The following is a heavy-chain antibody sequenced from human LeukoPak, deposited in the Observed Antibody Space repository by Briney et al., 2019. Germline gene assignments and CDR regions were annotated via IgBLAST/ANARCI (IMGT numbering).Heavy chain of an antibody. J-gene: IGHJ4*02. V-gene: IGHV3-7*01. CDR1: GFIFGDCT. CDR3: ARDLEGDYGRIADY. Sequence: PGGSLRLSCAASGFIFGDCTMNWVRQAPGKGLEWVANIKQYGSEKYYVDSVKGRFTISRDNAKNSLYLQMNSLRAEDTAVYYCARDLEGDYGRIADYWGQGTLVTVSS. D-gene: IGHD4-17*01. CDR2: IKQYGSEK.